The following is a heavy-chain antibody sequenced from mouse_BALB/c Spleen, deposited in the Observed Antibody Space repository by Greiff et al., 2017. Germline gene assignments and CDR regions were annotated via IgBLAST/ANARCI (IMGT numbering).Heavy chain of an antibody. Sequence: EVQLQQSGAELVKPGASVKLSCTASGFNIKDTYMHWVKQRPEQGLEWIGRIDPANGNTKYDPKFQGKATITADTSSNTAYLQLSSLTSEDTAVYYCARGDGPYAMDYWGQGTSVTVSS. CDR2: IDPANGNT. CDR3: ARGDGPYAMDY. CDR1: GFNIKDTY. V-gene: IGHV14-3*02. J-gene: IGHJ4*01. D-gene: IGHD1-2*01.